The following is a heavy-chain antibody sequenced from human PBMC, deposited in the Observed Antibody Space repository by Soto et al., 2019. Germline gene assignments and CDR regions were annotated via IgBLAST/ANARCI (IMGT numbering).Heavy chain of an antibody. CDR2: ISWNSGSI. Sequence: GGSLRLSCAASGFTFDDYAMHWVRQAPGKGLEWVSGISWNSGSIGYADSVKGRFTISRDNAKNSLYLQMNSLGAEDTALYYCAKDAAIYTPEYYSYYMDVWGKGTTVTVSS. CDR3: AKDAAIYTPEYYSYYMDV. J-gene: IGHJ6*03. CDR1: GFTFDDYA. V-gene: IGHV3-9*01. D-gene: IGHD6-25*01.